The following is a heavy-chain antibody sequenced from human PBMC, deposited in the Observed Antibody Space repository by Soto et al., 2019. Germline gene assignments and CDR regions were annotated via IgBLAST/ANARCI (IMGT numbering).Heavy chain of an antibody. CDR1: GGSISSGGYS. V-gene: IGHV4-30-2*01. D-gene: IGHD5-12*01. CDR3: ARRRGFPSYYGMAV. CDR2: IYHSGST. Sequence: QLQLQESGSGLVKPSQTLSLTCAVSGGSISSGGYSWSWIRQPPGKGLEWIGYIYHSGSTYYNPSLSSRVTISVDRSTTQFALKLSSVTAADTAVYYCARRRGFPSYYGMAVWGQETTVTVSS. J-gene: IGHJ6*02.